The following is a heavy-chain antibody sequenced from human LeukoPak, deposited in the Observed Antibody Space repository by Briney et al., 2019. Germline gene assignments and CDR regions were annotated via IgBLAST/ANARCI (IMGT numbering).Heavy chain of an antibody. Sequence: PGGSLRLSCAASGFTFSSYSMNWVRQAPGKGLEWVSSISSSSSYIYYADSVKGRFTISRDNAKNSLYLQMNSLRAEDTAVYYCARGTPVGHAFDIWGQGTMVTVSS. D-gene: IGHD1-14*01. CDR3: ARGTPVGHAFDI. J-gene: IGHJ3*02. V-gene: IGHV3-21*01. CDR2: ISSSSSYI. CDR1: GFTFSSYS.